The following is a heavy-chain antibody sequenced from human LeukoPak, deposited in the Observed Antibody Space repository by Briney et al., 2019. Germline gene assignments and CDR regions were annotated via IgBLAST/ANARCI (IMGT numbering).Heavy chain of an antibody. CDR3: ARGARVYYYDSSGYYPLDY. Sequence: ASVKVSCKASGYTFTSYGISWVRQAPGQGLEWMGWISAYNGNTNYAQKLQGRVTMTTDTSTSTAYMELRSLRSDDTAVYYCARGARVYYYDSSGYYPLDYWGQGTLVTVSS. D-gene: IGHD3-22*01. V-gene: IGHV1-18*01. CDR1: GYTFTSYG. J-gene: IGHJ4*02. CDR2: ISAYNGNT.